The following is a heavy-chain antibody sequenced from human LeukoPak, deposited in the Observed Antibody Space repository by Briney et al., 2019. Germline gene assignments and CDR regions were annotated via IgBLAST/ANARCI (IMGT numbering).Heavy chain of an antibody. Sequence: GGSLRLSCAASGFTFSSYDMHWVRQATGKGLEWVSAIGTAGDTHYPGSVKGRFTISRENAKNSLYPQMNSLRAEDTAVYYCARDRTGQQLISRKDYYYMDVWGKGTTVTISS. J-gene: IGHJ6*03. CDR3: ARDRTGQQLISRKDYYYMDV. CDR2: IGTAGDT. CDR1: GFTFSSYD. V-gene: IGHV3-13*01. D-gene: IGHD4-11*01.